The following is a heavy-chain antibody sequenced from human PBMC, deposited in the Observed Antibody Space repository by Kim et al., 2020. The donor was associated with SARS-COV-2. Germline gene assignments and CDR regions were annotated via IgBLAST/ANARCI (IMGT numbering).Heavy chain of an antibody. J-gene: IGHJ5*02. V-gene: IGHV1-3*01. D-gene: IGHD3-3*02. CDR1: GYTFTSYV. CDR2: INAGNGNT. CDR3: ARGVSMMVVLAWFDP. Sequence: ASVKVSCKASGYTFTSYVMSWVRQAPGQRLEWMGWINAGNGNTTYSQKFQGRVTITRDTSASTAYMELSSLRSEDTAIYYCARGVSMMVVLAWFDPWGQGALVTVSS.